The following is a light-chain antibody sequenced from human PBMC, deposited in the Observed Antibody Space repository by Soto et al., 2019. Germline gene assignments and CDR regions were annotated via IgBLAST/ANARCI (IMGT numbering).Light chain of an antibody. CDR1: QRIGSF. CDR3: QQYDVSEKT. CDR2: DAS. V-gene: IGKV1-5*01. Sequence: IQMNHSPSTLSVSNGDRASITCRASQRIGSFLAWYQQKPGKAPALLIYDASTLPTGVPSRFSGSGSETEFTLAITWLQPGDSATYYCQQYDVSEKTFGQVANVDIK. J-gene: IGKJ1*01.